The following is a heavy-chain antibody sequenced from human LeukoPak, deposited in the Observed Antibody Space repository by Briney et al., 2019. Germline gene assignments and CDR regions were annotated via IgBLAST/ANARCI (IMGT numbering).Heavy chain of an antibody. Sequence: SETLSLTCTVSGGSISSYYWSWIRQPPGKGLEWIGYIYYSGSTNYNPSLKSRVTISVDTSKNQFSLRLSSVTAADTALYYCARGTLYSGWSYYFDSWGQGTLVTVSS. CDR1: GGSISSYY. J-gene: IGHJ4*02. V-gene: IGHV4-59*12. D-gene: IGHD6-19*01. CDR2: IYYSGST. CDR3: ARGTLYSGWSYYFDS.